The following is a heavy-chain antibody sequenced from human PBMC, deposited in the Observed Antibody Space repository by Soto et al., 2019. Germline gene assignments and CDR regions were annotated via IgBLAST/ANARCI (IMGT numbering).Heavy chain of an antibody. CDR1: GGSISSGDYY. CDR3: ATGGGY. CDR2: IYNGGST. V-gene: IGHV4-30-4*01. J-gene: IGHJ4*02. Sequence: QVQLQESGPGLVKPSQTLSLTCTVSGGSISSGDYYWNWIRQPPGKGLEWIGYIYNGGSTYYNPSLKSRFSISVDTSKNQFALRLRSVTAADTAVYYCATGGGYWGQGTLVTVSS. D-gene: IGHD3-10*01.